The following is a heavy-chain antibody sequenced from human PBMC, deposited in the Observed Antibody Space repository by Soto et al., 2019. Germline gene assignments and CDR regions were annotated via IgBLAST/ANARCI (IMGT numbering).Heavy chain of an antibody. CDR3: ARDKSSGWANWFDP. V-gene: IGHV1-18*01. J-gene: IGHJ5*02. CDR1: GYTFTSYG. Sequence: ASVKVSFKASGYTFTSYGISWVRQAPGQGLEWMGWISAYNGNTNYAQKLQGRVTMTTDTSTSTAYMELRSLRSDDTAVYYCARDKSSGWANWFDPWGQGTLVTVSS. D-gene: IGHD6-19*01. CDR2: ISAYNGNT.